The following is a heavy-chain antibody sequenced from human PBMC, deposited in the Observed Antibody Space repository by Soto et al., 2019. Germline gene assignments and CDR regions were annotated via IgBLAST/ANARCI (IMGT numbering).Heavy chain of an antibody. V-gene: IGHV3-30*18. CDR3: AKDPQFLATAISYYFDY. D-gene: IGHD2-21*02. Sequence: GGSLRLSCAASGFTFSSYGMHWVRQAPGKGLEWVAVISYDGSNKYYADSVKGRFTISRDNSKNTLYLQMNRLRAEDTAVYYCAKDPQFLATAISYYFDYWGQGTLVTVSS. CDR2: ISYDGSNK. J-gene: IGHJ4*02. CDR1: GFTFSSYG.